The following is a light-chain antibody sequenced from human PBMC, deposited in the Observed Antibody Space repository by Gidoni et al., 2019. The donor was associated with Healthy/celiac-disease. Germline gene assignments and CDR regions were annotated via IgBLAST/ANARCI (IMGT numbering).Light chain of an antibody. Sequence: QALSTQPPLTSWTPRPEGTIPCSGSSSNIGSNYVYWYQQLPGTAPKLLIYRNNQRPSGVPDRFSGSKSGTSASLAISGLRSEDEADYYCAAWDDSLSGPHVVFGGGTKLTVL. CDR3: AAWDDSLSGPHVV. J-gene: IGLJ2*01. V-gene: IGLV1-47*01. CDR1: SSNIGSNY. CDR2: RNN.